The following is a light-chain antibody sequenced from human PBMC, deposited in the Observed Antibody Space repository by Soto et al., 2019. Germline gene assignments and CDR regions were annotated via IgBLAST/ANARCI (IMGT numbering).Light chain of an antibody. CDR1: QSVTSN. V-gene: IGKV3-15*01. CDR3: QQYKNWPRT. CDR2: GAS. Sequence: EIVMTQSPATLSVSPGERATLSCRASQSVTSNLAWYQQKPGQAPRLLIYGASTRSTGFPVRFSGSGSGTEFTLTISSLQSEDFAFYYCQQYKNWPRTFGQGTKVEIK. J-gene: IGKJ1*01.